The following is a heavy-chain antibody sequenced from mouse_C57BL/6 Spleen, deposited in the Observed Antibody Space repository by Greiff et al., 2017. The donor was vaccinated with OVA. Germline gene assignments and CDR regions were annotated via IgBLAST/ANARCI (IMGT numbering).Heavy chain of an antibody. CDR3: ARVGREDY. Sequence: DVQLQESGPGLVKPSQSLSLTCSVTGYSITSGYYWNWIRQFPGNKLEWMGYISYDGSNNYNPSLKNRISITRDTSKNQFFLKLNSVTTEDTATYYCARVGREDYWGQGTTLTVSS. D-gene: IGHD4-1*01. V-gene: IGHV3-6*01. CDR2: ISYDGSN. CDR1: GYSITSGYY. J-gene: IGHJ2*01.